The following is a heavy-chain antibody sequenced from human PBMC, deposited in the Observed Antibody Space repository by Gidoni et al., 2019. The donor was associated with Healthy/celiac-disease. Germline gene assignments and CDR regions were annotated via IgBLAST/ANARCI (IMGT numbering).Heavy chain of an antibody. CDR3: ANPIPRYCSGGSCPGCFDY. CDR2: ISGSDGST. Sequence: EVQLLESGGGLVQRGGSLRLSCAASGFTFSRYAMSWVRQAPGKGLEWVSAISGSDGSTYSAYSVKGRFTISIDTSKNTLYLQMHSLRAEDTAVYYCANPIPRYCSGGSCPGCFDYWGQGTLVTVSS. J-gene: IGHJ4*02. CDR1: GFTFSRYA. D-gene: IGHD2-15*01. V-gene: IGHV3-23*01.